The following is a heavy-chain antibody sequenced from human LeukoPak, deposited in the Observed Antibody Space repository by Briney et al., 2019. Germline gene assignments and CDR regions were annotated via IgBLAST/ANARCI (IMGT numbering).Heavy chain of an antibody. V-gene: IGHV3-74*01. CDR2: INSDGSST. CDR3: ARPQSYCSSTSCYSLNWFDP. D-gene: IGHD2-2*02. J-gene: IGHJ5*02. CDR1: GFTFSSYW. Sequence: GSLRLSCAASGFTFSSYWMHWVRQAPGKGLVWVSRINSDGSSTSYADPVKGRFTISRDNAKNTLYLQMNSRRAEGTAVYYCARPQSYCSSTSCYSLNWFDPWGQGTLVTVSS.